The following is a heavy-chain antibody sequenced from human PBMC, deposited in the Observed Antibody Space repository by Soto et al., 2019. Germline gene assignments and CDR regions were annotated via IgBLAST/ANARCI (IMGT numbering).Heavy chain of an antibody. J-gene: IGHJ2*01. D-gene: IGHD1-26*01. CDR3: MREKWEVEFRVWYFDL. V-gene: IGHV4-59*01. CDR2: IYHTGYT. Sequence: QVQLQESGPGLVKPSETLSLTCTVSTDSMRYYYWTWIRQSPGKGLEWIGAIYHTGYTNYSPSLRRRVTITIDKSARDTSTILFSSTLTSVTAADPSVYYSMREKWEVEFRVWYFDLWGRCTLVSVCS. CDR1: TDSMRYYY.